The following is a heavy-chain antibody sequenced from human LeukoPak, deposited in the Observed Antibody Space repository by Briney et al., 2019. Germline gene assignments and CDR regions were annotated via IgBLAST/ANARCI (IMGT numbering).Heavy chain of an antibody. Sequence: SETLSLTCTVSGGSISSSSYYWGWIRQPPGKGLEWIGSIYYSGSTYYNPSLKSRVTISVDTSKNQFSLKLSSVTAADTAVYYCARDLGGPDYDFRSVPPYYFDYWGQGTLVTVSS. D-gene: IGHD3-3*01. CDR1: GGSISSSSYY. J-gene: IGHJ4*02. CDR2: IYYSGST. V-gene: IGHV4-39*07. CDR3: ARDLGGPDYDFRSVPPYYFDY.